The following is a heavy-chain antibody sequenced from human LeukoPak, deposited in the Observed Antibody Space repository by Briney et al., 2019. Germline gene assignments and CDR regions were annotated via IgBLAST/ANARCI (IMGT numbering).Heavy chain of an antibody. CDR1: VASVRSHY. J-gene: IGHJ4*02. D-gene: IGHD5-24*01. CDR2: VSCSGTT. CDR3: ARGGRDGPVDF. V-gene: IGHV4-59*02. Sequence: SETLSLTCIVSVASVRSHYWNWIRQPPGKRLEWIGFVSCSGTTNYNPSLNSRVTISIDTSRNRVSLRLSSVTAADTAYYRCARGGRDGPVDFGGQGTLVTVSS.